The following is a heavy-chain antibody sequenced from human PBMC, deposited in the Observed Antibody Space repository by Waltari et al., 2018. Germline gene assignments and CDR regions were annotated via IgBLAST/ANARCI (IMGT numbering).Heavy chain of an antibody. D-gene: IGHD3-3*01. CDR1: GFTFSSYW. Sequence: EVQLVESGGGLVQPGGSLRLSCAASGFTFSSYWMSWVRQGPGKGLEWVANIKQDGSEKYYVDSVKGRFTISRDNAKNSLYLQMNSLRAEDTAVYYCAREGGDFGVVHLNDWGQGTLVTVSS. CDR2: IKQDGSEK. J-gene: IGHJ4*02. CDR3: AREGGDFGVVHLND. V-gene: IGHV3-7*01.